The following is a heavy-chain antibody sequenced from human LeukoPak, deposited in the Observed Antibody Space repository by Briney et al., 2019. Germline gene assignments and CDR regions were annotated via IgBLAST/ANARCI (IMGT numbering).Heavy chain of an antibody. CDR1: GFTFSSYS. CDR2: ISSSSSYI. CDR3: ARIPVAAAGTWLRDY. V-gene: IGHV3-21*01. J-gene: IGHJ4*02. Sequence: PGGSLRLSCAASGFTFSSYSMNRVRQAPGKGLEWVSSISSSSSYIYYADSVKGRFTISRDNAKNSLYLQMNSLRAEDTAVYYCARIPVAAAGTWLRDYWGQGTPVTVSS. D-gene: IGHD6-13*01.